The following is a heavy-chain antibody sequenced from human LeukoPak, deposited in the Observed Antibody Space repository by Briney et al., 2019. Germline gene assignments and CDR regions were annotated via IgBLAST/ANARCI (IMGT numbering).Heavy chain of an antibody. J-gene: IGHJ4*02. V-gene: IGHV3-23*01. Sequence: GGSLRLSCAASGFTFSSYSMNWVRQAPGKGLEWVSAISGSGGSTYYADSVKGRFTISRDNSKNTLYLQMNSLRAEDTAVYYCAKARGHYFDYWGQGTLVTVSS. CDR1: GFTFSSYS. CDR3: AKARGHYFDY. CDR2: ISGSGGST.